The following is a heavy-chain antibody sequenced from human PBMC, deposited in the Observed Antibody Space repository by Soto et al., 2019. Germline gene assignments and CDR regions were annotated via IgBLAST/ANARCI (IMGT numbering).Heavy chain of an antibody. CDR2: VSGYNGNT. J-gene: IGHJ4*02. CDR3: ARDEGSHGFDS. D-gene: IGHD6-19*01. CDR1: GYTFTNYG. V-gene: IGHV1-18*04. Sequence: GASVKVSCKASGYTFTNYGISWVRQAPGQGLEWMGWVSGYNGNTNYAQKLRGRVTMTTDTSTSTAYMELRTLRSDDTAVYYCARDEGSHGFDSWGQGTRVTVSS.